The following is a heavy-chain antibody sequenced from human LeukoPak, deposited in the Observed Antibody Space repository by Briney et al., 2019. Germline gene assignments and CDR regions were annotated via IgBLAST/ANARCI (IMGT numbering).Heavy chain of an antibody. CDR2: ISYDGSNK. D-gene: IGHD5-24*01. V-gene: IGHV3-30*07. J-gene: IGHJ3*02. CDR3: ARYGYSEDAFDI. CDR1: GFTFSSYA. Sequence: GGSLRLSCAVSGFTFSSYAMHWVRQAPGKGLEWVAVISYDGSNKYYADSVKGRFTISRDNSKNTLYLQMNSLRAEDTAVYYCARYGYSEDAFDIWGQGTMITVSS.